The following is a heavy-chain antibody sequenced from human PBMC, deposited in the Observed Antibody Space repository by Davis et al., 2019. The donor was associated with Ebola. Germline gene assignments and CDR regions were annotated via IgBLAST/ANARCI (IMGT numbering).Heavy chain of an antibody. CDR1: LFTFCSSA. D-gene: IGHD4-17*01. V-gene: IGHV3-64*01. CDR3: TRGTVGADY. CDR2: ISSNGGST. Sequence: GESLKISCAASLFTFCSSAMPWVRQAPGKGRDYVSAISSNGGSTYYANSVKGSFTISRDDSNSIAYLQMNSLKTEDTAVYYCTRGTVGADYWGQETLVTVSS. J-gene: IGHJ4*02.